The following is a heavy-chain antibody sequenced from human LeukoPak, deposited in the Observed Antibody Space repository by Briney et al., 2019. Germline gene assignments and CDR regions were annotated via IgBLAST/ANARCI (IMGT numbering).Heavy chain of an antibody. Sequence: ASVTVSCTASGYTFTGYYMHWVRQAPGQGLEWMGWINPNSGGTNYAQKFQGRVTMTRDTSISTAYMELSRLRSDDTAVYYCARDGGYYYDSSGYYEGFDPWGQGTLVTVSS. CDR1: GYTFTGYY. V-gene: IGHV1-2*02. CDR2: INPNSGGT. J-gene: IGHJ5*02. CDR3: ARDGGYYYDSSGYYEGFDP. D-gene: IGHD3-22*01.